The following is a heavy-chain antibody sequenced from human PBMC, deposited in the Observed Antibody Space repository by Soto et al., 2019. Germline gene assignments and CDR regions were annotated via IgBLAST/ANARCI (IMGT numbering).Heavy chain of an antibody. CDR2: IRAYNGNT. Sequence: QVQLVQSGAEVKKPGASVKVSCKASGYTFTSYGSSWVRQAPGQVLEWMGWIRAYNGNTNYAQKLKGRVTRTTDTTPSTAYMELRSMRSDDAAVYYCARDHTYITARRVHYYYGMDGWGQGTTVTVSS. D-gene: IGHD6-6*01. J-gene: IGHJ6*02. CDR3: ARDHTYITARRVHYYYGMDG. CDR1: GYTFTSYG. V-gene: IGHV1-18*01.